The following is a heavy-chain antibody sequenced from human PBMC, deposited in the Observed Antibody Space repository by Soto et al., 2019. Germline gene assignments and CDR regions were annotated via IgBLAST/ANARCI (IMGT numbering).Heavy chain of an antibody. CDR1: GYTFTSCG. J-gene: IGHJ5*02. CDR3: ARGLAHRWQLGENWFDP. Sequence: GASVKVSCKASGYTFTSCGISWVRQAPGQGLEWMGWISAYNGNTNYAQKLQGRVTMTTDTSTSTAYMELSSLRSEDTAVYYCARGLAHRWQLGENWFDPWGQGTLVTVSS. CDR2: ISAYNGNT. D-gene: IGHD6-6*01. V-gene: IGHV1-18*01.